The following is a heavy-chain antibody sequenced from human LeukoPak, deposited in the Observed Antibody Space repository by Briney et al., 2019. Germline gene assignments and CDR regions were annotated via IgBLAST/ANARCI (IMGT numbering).Heavy chain of an antibody. V-gene: IGHV1-24*01. J-gene: IGHJ3*02. CDR3: AAHLLPSFRDDAFDI. Sequence: GASVKVSCKVSGYTLTELSMHWMRQAPGKGLEWMGGFDPEDGETIYAQKFQGRVTMTEDTSTDTAYMELSSLRSEDTAVYYCAAHLLPSFRDDAFDIWGQGTMVTVSS. CDR2: FDPEDGET. D-gene: IGHD2-21*02. CDR1: GYTLTELS.